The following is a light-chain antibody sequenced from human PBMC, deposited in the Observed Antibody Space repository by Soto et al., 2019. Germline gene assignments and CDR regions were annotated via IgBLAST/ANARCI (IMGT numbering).Light chain of an antibody. CDR2: DAS. J-gene: IGKJ5*01. CDR3: QQYNNWPPTT. V-gene: IGKV3-15*01. CDR1: QSVSSN. Sequence: KQSPGALSLSPLERDSISCSSSQSVSSNLAWHQQKPGQAPRILMYDASTRATGIPARFSGSGSGTEFTLTISSLQSEDFAVYYCQQYNNWPPTTFGQGTLLEIK.